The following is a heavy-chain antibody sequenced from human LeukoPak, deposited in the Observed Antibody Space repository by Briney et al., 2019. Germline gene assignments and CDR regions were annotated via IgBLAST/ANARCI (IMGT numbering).Heavy chain of an antibody. CDR2: IVPIVGVA. D-gene: IGHD5-24*01. V-gene: IGHV1-69*04. J-gene: IGHJ2*01. CDR1: GGTFSSYG. CDR3: ARDPAKRWLQSEYFDL. Sequence: ASVKVSCKASGGTFSSYGINWVRQAPGQGLEWVGRIVPIVGVAHYAQKFQDRVTITANRSTSTAYMDLSSLTSDDTAVYFCARDPAKRWLQSEYFDLWGRGTLVTVSS.